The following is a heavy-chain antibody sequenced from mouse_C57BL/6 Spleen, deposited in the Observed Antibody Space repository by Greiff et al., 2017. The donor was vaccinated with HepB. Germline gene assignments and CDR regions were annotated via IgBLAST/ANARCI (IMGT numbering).Heavy chain of an antibody. CDR3: ARRFITTVVATFDY. CDR1: GYTFTDYY. CDR2: INPNNGGT. D-gene: IGHD1-1*01. J-gene: IGHJ2*01. V-gene: IGHV1-26*01. Sequence: VQLQQSGPELVKPGASVKISCKASGYTFTDYYMNWVKQSHGKSLEWIGDINPNNGGTSYNQKFKGKATLTVDKSSSTAYMELRSLTSEDSAVYYCARRFITTVVATFDYWGQGTTLTVSS.